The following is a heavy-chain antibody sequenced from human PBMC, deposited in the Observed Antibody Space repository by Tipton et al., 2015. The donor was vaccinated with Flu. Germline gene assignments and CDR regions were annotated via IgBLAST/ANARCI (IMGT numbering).Heavy chain of an antibody. J-gene: IGHJ4*02. CDR3: ARLSYYDVDLKNFYFDY. Sequence: TLSLTCAVSGYSISSGYSWGWVRQPPGKRLELIGSIFPSGTTYYNPSLKSRVTISVDTSKSQFSLMLRSVTAADTAVYYCARLSYYDVDLKNFYFDYWGQGALVTVSS. D-gene: IGHD3-10*02. CDR1: GYSISSGYS. CDR2: IFPSGTT. V-gene: IGHV4-38-2*01.